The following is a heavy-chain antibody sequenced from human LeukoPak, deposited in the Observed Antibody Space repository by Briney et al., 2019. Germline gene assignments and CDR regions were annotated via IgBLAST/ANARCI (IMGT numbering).Heavy chain of an antibody. V-gene: IGHV3-9*01. CDR1: GFTFDDYA. J-gene: IGHJ6*02. CDR2: ISWNSGNK. D-gene: IGHD3-16*01. CDR3: ARGGGLDV. Sequence: PGRSLRLSCAASGFTFDDYAMHWVRQAPGKGLEWVSGISWNSGNKGYADSVKGRFTISRDNAKNSLYLQMSNLRAEDTAVYFCARGGGLDVWGQGATVTVSS.